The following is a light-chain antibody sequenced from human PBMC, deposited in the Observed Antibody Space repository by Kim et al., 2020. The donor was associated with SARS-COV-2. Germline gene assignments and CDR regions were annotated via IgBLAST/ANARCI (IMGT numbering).Light chain of an antibody. V-gene: IGKV3-15*01. CDR2: GAS. J-gene: IGKJ5*01. Sequence: EIVMTQSPATLSVSPGERVTLSCRASQSVSSNVAWYQQKPGQTPRLLIYGASTRATGIPARFSGSGSGTEFTHTISSLQSGDFAVYYCQQYDDWSPVTIGQGTRLEIK. CDR3: QQYDDWSPVT. CDR1: QSVSSN.